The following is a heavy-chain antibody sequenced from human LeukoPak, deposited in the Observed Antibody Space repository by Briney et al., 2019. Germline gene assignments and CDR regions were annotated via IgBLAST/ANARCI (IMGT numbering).Heavy chain of an antibody. CDR1: GYTFTSYD. Sequence: RASVTASFKASGYTFTSYDINWVRQATGQGLEWMGWMNPNSGNTGYAQKFQGRVTMTRNTSISTAYMELSSLRSEDTAVYYCARGIPDLGYCSGGSCPTYYWYFDLWGRGTLVTVSS. CDR3: ARGIPDLGYCSGGSCPTYYWYFDL. J-gene: IGHJ2*01. CDR2: MNPNSGNT. D-gene: IGHD2-15*01. V-gene: IGHV1-8*01.